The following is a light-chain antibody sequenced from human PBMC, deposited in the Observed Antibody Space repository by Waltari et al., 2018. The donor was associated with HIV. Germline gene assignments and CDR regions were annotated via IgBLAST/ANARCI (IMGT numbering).Light chain of an antibody. CDR1: RATIGSNT. Sequence: QSVLTQPPSAPGTPGQRVIISCSGNRATIGSNTFHWYQQFSGAAPTLLIYSNNQRPSAVPDRFSGSKSGSAASLAISGLKSEDEADYHCATWDDALSGPVFGAGTKLTV. CDR2: SNN. J-gene: IGLJ3*02. CDR3: ATWDDALSGPV. V-gene: IGLV1-44*01.